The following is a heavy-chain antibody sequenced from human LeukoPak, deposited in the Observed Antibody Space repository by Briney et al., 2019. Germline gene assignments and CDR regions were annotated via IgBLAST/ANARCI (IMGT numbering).Heavy chain of an antibody. D-gene: IGHD5-18*01. CDR3: ARDLARGYSYGLHYMDV. V-gene: IGHV1-2*06. J-gene: IGHJ6*03. CDR2: INPNSGGT. CDR1: GYTFTGYY. Sequence: ASVKVSCKASGYTFTGYYMHWVRQAPGQGLEWMGRINPNSGGTNYAQKFQGRVTMTRDTSISTAYMELSRLRSDDTAVYYCARDLARGYSYGLHYMDVWGKGTTVTVSS.